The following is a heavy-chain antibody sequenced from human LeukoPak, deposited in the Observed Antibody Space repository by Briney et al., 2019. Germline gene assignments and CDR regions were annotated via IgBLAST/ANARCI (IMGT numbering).Heavy chain of an antibody. Sequence: GGSLRLSCAASGFTVSSNYMSWVRQAPGKGLEWVSVIYSGGSTYYADSVKGRFTMSRDTSRNTLYLQMNSLRAEDTAVYYCVTRPPCSSTNCLYYFHYWGQGTLVTVSS. V-gene: IGHV3-53*01. J-gene: IGHJ4*02. CDR1: GFTVSSNY. D-gene: IGHD2-2*01. CDR3: VTRPPCSSTNCLYYFHY. CDR2: IYSGGST.